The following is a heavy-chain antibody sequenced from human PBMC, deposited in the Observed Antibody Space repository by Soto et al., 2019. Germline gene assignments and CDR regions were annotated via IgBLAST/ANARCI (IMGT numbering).Heavy chain of an antibody. Sequence: EVQLVDSGGGLVQPGGSLRLSCTASGFSFSTFWMSWVRQAPGKGQEWVANINPGGSEEYYVDSVKGRFTISRDNAKNSLYLQMNSLKAEYTAMYYCARDIVPPGICFDYWGQGALVSVSS. CDR3: ARDIVPPGICFDY. D-gene: IGHD1-26*01. CDR2: INPGGSEE. J-gene: IGHJ4*02. CDR1: GFSFSTFW. V-gene: IGHV3-7*01.